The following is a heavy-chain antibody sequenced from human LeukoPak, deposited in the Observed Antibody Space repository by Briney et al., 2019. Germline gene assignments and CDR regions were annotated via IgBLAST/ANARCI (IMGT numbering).Heavy chain of an antibody. CDR3: AEINNVDDF. J-gene: IGHJ4*02. CDR2: ISPDGNRE. Sequence: PGRSLRLSCAASGFTFSIFGIHWVRQAPGKGLEWVAAISPDGNREYYTESVKGRFTVSRDNSNNMIYLQINSLRGEDSAVYYCAEINNVDDFWGQGTLVTVSS. D-gene: IGHD1/OR15-1a*01. CDR1: GFTFSIFG. V-gene: IGHV3-30*18.